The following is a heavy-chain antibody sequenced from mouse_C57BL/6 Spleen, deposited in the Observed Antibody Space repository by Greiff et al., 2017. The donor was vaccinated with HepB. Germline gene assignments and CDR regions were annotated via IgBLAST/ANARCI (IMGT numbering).Heavy chain of an antibody. D-gene: IGHD1-1*01. CDR3: ARDYYGSSVSFDY. CDR1: GYTFTDYN. CDR2: INPNNGGT. Sequence: EVKLMESGPELVKPGASVKMSCKASGYTFTDYNMHWVKQSHGKSLEWIGYINPNNGGTSYNQKFKGKATLTVNKSSSTAYMELRSLTSEDSAVYYCARDYYGSSVSFDYWGQGTTLTVSS. V-gene: IGHV1-22*01. J-gene: IGHJ2*01.